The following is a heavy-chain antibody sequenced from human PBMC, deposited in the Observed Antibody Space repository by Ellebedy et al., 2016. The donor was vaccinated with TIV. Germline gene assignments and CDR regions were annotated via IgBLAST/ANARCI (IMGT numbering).Heavy chain of an antibody. Sequence: PGGSLRLSCAASGITVSSNYMSWVRQAPGKGLEWVSIIYSGGSTYYADSVKGRFTISRDTSKNTLYLQMNSLRAEDTAVYYCVRYRTTVTTLGSFKHYYYYGMDVWGQGTTVTVSS. CDR1: GITVSSNY. J-gene: IGHJ6*02. V-gene: IGHV3-66*01. CDR2: IYSGGST. D-gene: IGHD4-17*01. CDR3: VRYRTTVTTLGSFKHYYYYGMDV.